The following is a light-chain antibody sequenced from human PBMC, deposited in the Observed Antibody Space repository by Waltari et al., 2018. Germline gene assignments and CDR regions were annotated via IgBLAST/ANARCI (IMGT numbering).Light chain of an antibody. Sequence: QSVLTQPPSVSEAPRQRVTISCSGTLFNIGNNAVSWYQQLPGRAPKLLLSHNDLRPTGVCDRFSGAKSGTSASPAISGLQSEDEGEYVCTAWDDSLDGPGFGGGTKVTVL. CDR1: LFNIGNNA. CDR3: TAWDDSLDGPG. CDR2: HND. J-gene: IGLJ3*02. V-gene: IGLV1-36*01.